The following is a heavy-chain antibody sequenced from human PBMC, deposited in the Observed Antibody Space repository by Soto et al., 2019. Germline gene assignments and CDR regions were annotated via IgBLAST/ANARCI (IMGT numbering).Heavy chain of an antibody. D-gene: IGHD1-26*01. CDR3: ARRGSGSYYDY. V-gene: IGHV3-23*01. CDR2: ISGSGGST. J-gene: IGHJ4*02. Sequence: EVQLLESGGGLVQPGGSLKLSCAASGFTFSSYAMRWVRQAPGKGLEWVSAISGSGGSTYYADSVKGRFTISRDNSKNTLYLQMNSLRAEDTAVYYCARRGSGSYYDYWGQGTLVTVSS. CDR1: GFTFSSYA.